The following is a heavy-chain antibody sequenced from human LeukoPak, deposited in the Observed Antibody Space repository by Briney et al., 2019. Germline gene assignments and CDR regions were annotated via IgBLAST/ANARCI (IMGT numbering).Heavy chain of an antibody. V-gene: IGHV4-39*07. J-gene: IGHJ3*02. CDR2: IYYSGST. CDR1: GGSISSSSYY. CDR3: ARANYYDSDDAFDI. D-gene: IGHD3-22*01. Sequence: SETLSLTCTVSGGSISSSSYYWGWVRQPPGKGLEWIGSIYYSGSTYYNPSLKSRVTISVDTSKNQFSLKLSSVTAADTAVYYCARANYYDSDDAFDIWGQGTMVTVSS.